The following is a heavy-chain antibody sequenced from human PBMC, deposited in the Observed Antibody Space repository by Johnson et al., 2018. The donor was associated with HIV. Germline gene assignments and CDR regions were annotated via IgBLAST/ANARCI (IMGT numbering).Heavy chain of an antibody. CDR2: ISSGGSTT. V-gene: IGHV3-23*04. J-gene: IGHJ3*02. Sequence: EVQLVESGGGLVQPGGSLRLSCADSGFTFSSYAMSWVRQAPGKGLEWVSSISSGGSTTYYADSVQGRFTISRDNFDNTLFLQMNSLGAEDTARYYCARPASPGYSGYDDHAFDIWGQGTMVTVSS. CDR3: ARPASPGYSGYDDHAFDI. D-gene: IGHD5-12*01. CDR1: GFTFSSYA.